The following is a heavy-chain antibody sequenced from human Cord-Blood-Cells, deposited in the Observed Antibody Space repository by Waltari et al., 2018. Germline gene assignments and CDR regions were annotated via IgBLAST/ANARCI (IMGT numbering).Heavy chain of an antibody. Sequence: QVQLVQSWAEVKKPGSSVKVSCKASGGTFSSYAISWVRQAPGQGLEWVGGILPIVGTANYAQKFQGRVTITADESTSTAYMELSSLRSEDTAVYYCARAPLSYSNFDYWGQGTLVTVSS. V-gene: IGHV1-69*01. D-gene: IGHD4-4*01. CDR3: ARAPLSYSNFDY. CDR2: ILPIVGTA. J-gene: IGHJ4*02. CDR1: GGTFSSYA.